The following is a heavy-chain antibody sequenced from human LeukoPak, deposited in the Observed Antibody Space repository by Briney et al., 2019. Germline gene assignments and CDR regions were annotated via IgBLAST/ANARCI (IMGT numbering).Heavy chain of an antibody. CDR1: GGTFSSYT. D-gene: IGHD3-3*01. V-gene: IGHV1-69*02. CDR2: IIPILGIA. J-gene: IGHJ4*02. CDR3: ASDFWSGYYTDYYFDY. Sequence: SVKLSCKASGGTFSSYTISWVRQAPGQGLEWMGRIIPILGIANYAQKFQGRVTITADKSTSTAYMELSSLRSEDTAVYYCASDFWSGYYTDYYFDYWGQGTLVTVSS.